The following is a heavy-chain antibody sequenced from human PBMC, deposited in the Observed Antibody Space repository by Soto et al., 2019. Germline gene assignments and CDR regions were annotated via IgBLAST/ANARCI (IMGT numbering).Heavy chain of an antibody. V-gene: IGHV4-34*01. D-gene: IGHD3-10*01. CDR1: GGSISDYF. J-gene: IGHJ4*02. CDR3: ARGILLNTDY. Sequence: QVQLQQWGAGLLKPSETLSLTCGAYGGSISDYFWSWIRQPPGKGLEWIGEINHRGNTNYNPSLKSRVTMSVDTSKNQCSLKLTSVTAADTAVYYCARGILLNTDYWGQGTLVTVSS. CDR2: INHRGNT.